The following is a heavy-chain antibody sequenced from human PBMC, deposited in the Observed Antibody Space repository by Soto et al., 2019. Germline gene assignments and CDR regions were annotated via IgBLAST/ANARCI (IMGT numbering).Heavy chain of an antibody. J-gene: IGHJ4*02. CDR3: VRGRYGDY. V-gene: IGHV1-18*01. Sequence: QVHLVQSGAEVKKPGASVKVSCQASGYAFTTYGITWVRQAPGQGLEWMGWISAHNGNTNYAQKLQGRVTVTRDTSKSTAYMELRSMRSDDTAVYYCVRGRYGDYWGQGALVTVSS. CDR2: ISAHNGNT. CDR1: GYAFTTYG. D-gene: IGHD1-1*01.